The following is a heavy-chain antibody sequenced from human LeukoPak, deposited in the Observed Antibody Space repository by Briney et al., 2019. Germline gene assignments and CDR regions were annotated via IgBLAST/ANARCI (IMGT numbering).Heavy chain of an antibody. J-gene: IGHJ4*02. Sequence: SETLSLTCTVSGASFSSAGYYWSWIRQPPGKGLEWIGYIYHTGITYYNPSLKSRVTISVDTSKNQFSLKLSSVPAADTAVYYCAGLYNYYFDYWGQGALVTVSS. CDR3: AGLYNYYFDY. CDR1: GASFSSAGYY. V-gene: IGHV4-30-4*01. D-gene: IGHD5-24*01. CDR2: IYHTGIT.